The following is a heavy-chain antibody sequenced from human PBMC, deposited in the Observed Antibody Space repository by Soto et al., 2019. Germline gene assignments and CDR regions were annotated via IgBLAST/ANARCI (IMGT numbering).Heavy chain of an antibody. V-gene: IGHV3-23*01. Sequence: GGALGLSLAPSCFTSSRYALSWVRPAPGKGLEWISAISGSGGTTYFADSVKGRFTISRDNSKNTLYLQMNSLRAEDTAVYYCAKDLLETATISAFDIWGHGTMVTVSS. D-gene: IGHD5-12*01. CDR2: ISGSGGTT. CDR3: AKDLLETATISAFDI. CDR1: CFTSSRYA. J-gene: IGHJ3*02.